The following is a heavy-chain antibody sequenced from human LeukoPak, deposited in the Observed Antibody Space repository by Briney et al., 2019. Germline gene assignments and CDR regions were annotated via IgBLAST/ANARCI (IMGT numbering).Heavy chain of an antibody. V-gene: IGHV3-21*01. CDR2: ITGSSSYI. CDR1: GFSFRS. CDR3: ARDRLEGGETFDS. J-gene: IGHJ4*02. D-gene: IGHD1-1*01. Sequence: PGGSLRLSCAASGFSFRSLDWVRQAPGQGLEWVSSITGSSSYISYADSVKGRFTISTDNAENSLFLQMNSLRPEDTAVYFCARDRLEGGETFDSWGQGTLVTVSS.